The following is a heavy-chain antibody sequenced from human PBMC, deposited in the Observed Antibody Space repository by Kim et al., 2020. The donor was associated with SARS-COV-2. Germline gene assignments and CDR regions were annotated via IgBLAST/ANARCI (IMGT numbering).Heavy chain of an antibody. J-gene: IGHJ4*02. D-gene: IGHD3-10*01. CDR3: ARGGSGSYSGY. V-gene: IGHV1-3*01. CDR2: INAGNGNT. Sequence: ASVKVSCKASGYTFTSYAMHWVRQAPGQRLEWMGWINAGNGNTKYSQKFQGRVTITRDTSASTAYMELRSLRSDDTAVYYCARGGSGSYSGYWGQGTLVTVSS. CDR1: GYTFTSYA.